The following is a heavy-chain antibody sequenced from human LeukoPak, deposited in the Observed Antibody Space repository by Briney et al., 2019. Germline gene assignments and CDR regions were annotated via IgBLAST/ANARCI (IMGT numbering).Heavy chain of an antibody. J-gene: IGHJ6*04. CDR1: GFTFSSYW. D-gene: IGHD3-10*02. V-gene: IGHV3-48*04. CDR2: ISSSGSTI. Sequence: GGSLRLSCAASGFTFSSYWMHWVRQAPGRGLEWVSYISSSGSTIYYADSVKGRFTISRDNAKNSLYLQMNSLRAEDTAVYYCAELGITMIGGVWGKGTTVTISS. CDR3: AELGITMIGGV.